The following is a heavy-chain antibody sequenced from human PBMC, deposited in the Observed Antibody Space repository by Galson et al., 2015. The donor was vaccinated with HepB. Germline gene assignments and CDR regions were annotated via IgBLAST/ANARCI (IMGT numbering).Heavy chain of an antibody. CDR3: VANQYAPGNYFFFHF. D-gene: IGHD3-10*01. J-gene: IGHJ4*02. CDR2: IRGNGGHS. V-gene: IGHV3-23*01. Sequence: SLGLSCAAYGFSFVNSVMRWVRQAPGKGLECVSVIRGNGGHSHYAASVKGRFTISRYNSQDTLFLQMNSLRAEDAAVYYCVANQYAPGNYFFFHFWGQGTLVTVSS. CDR1: GFSFVNSV.